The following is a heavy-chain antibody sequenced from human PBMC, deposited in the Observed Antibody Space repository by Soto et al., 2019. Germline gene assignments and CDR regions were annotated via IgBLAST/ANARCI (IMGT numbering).Heavy chain of an antibody. J-gene: IGHJ2*01. D-gene: IGHD2-2*01. Sequence: QVQLQESGPGLVKPSETLALTCTVSGGSIRSYYWSWIRQPPGKGLEWLGYMYEGGSTNYNPSLRSRVTLSVDPSENQFSLKLTSVTAADTAVYYCARLEVGLWYFDVWGRGTLVSVSS. CDR1: GGSIRSYY. CDR3: ARLEVGLWYFDV. V-gene: IGHV4-59*08. CDR2: MYEGGST.